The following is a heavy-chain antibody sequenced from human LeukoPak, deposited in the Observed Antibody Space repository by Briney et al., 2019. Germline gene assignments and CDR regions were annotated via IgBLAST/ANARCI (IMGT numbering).Heavy chain of an antibody. V-gene: IGHV4-34*01. CDR2: INHSGST. CDR1: GGSVTSYY. D-gene: IGHD4-17*01. Sequence: SETLSLTCTVSGGSVTSYYWSWIRQPPGKGLEWIGEINHSGSTNYNPSLKSRVTISVDTSKNQFSLKLSSVTAADTAVYYCARGLSMTTVTPFDYWGQGTLVTVSS. CDR3: ARGLSMTTVTPFDY. J-gene: IGHJ4*02.